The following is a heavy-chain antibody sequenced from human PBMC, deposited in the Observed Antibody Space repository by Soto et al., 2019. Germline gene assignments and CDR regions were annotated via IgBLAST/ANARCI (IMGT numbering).Heavy chain of an antibody. D-gene: IGHD4-17*01. V-gene: IGHV3-30-3*01. J-gene: IGHJ3*02. CDR3: ARDRSRDYGDYLDAFDI. CDR1: GFTFSSYA. Sequence: QAQLVESGGGVVQPGRSGRLSCAASGFTFSSYAMHWVRQAPGKGLEWVAVISYDGSNKYYADSVKGRFTISRDNSKNTLYLQMNSLRAEDTAVYYCARDRSRDYGDYLDAFDIWGQGTMVTVSS. CDR2: ISYDGSNK.